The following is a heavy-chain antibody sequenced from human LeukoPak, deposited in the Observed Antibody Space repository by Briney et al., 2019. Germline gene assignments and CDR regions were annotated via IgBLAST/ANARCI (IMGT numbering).Heavy chain of an antibody. CDR2: INWNGGST. Sequence: GGSLRLSCAASGFTFDDYGMSWVRQAPGKGLEWVSGINWNGGSTGYADSVKGRFTISRDNAKNSLYLQMNSLRAEDTALYYCARHVNYDFWSGYYPFQYYYYYYMDVWGKGTTVTVSS. V-gene: IGHV3-20*04. CDR3: ARHVNYDFWSGYYPFQYYYYYYMDV. CDR1: GFTFDDYG. J-gene: IGHJ6*03. D-gene: IGHD3-3*01.